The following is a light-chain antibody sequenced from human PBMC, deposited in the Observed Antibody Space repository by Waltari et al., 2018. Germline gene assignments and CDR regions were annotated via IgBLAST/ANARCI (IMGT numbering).Light chain of an antibody. V-gene: IGKV3-20*01. CDR3: QMYVRLPVT. CDR1: QSVCRS. J-gene: IGKJ1*01. Sequence: EIVLTQSPGTLSLSPGERVTLSCRASQSVCRSLAWYQQRPGQAPRLLIYDAVTRANGVADRFSGSGSGTDFSLTISRLDPEDFAVYYCQMYVRLPVTFGQGTKVEIK. CDR2: DAV.